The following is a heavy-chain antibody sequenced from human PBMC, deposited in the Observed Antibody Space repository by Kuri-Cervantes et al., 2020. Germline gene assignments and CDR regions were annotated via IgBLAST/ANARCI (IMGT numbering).Heavy chain of an antibody. Sequence: ASVKVSCKASGYTFISYAMHWVRQAPGQRLEWMGWINGGNGNTKYSQKFQGRVTITRDTSASTAYMELSSLRSEDTAVYYCARGGPTGSGSYAWAWGQGTLVTVSS. CDR1: GYTFISYA. V-gene: IGHV1-3*01. CDR2: INGGNGNT. CDR3: ARGGPTGSGSYAWA. D-gene: IGHD3-10*01. J-gene: IGHJ4*02.